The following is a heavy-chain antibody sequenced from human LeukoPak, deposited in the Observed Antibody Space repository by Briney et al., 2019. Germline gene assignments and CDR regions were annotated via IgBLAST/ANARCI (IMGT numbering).Heavy chain of an antibody. CDR2: IYYSGST. J-gene: IGHJ4*02. CDR3: ARVVGVSHSSGWYTVYYFDY. CDR1: GGSISSSSYY. Sequence: PSETLSLTCTVSGGSISSSSYYWGWIRQPPGKGLEWIGSIYYSGSTYYNPSLKSRVTISVDTSKNQFSLKLSSVTAADTAVYYCARVVGVSHSSGWYTVYYFDYWGQGTLVTVSS. D-gene: IGHD6-19*01. V-gene: IGHV4-39*07.